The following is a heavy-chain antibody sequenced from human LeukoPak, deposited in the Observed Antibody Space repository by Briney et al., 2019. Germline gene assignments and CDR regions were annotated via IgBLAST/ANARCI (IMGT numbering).Heavy chain of an antibody. CDR3: ARDQGSGSGWYWIDY. CDR2: INPNSGGT. J-gene: IGHJ4*02. Sequence: VDSVKVSCKASGYTFTGYYMHWVRQAPGQGLEWMGWINPNSGGTNYAQKFQGRFTMTRDTSISTAYMELSRLRSDDTAVYYCARDQGSGSGWYWIDYWGQGTLVTVSS. CDR1: GYTFTGYY. V-gene: IGHV1-2*02. D-gene: IGHD6-19*01.